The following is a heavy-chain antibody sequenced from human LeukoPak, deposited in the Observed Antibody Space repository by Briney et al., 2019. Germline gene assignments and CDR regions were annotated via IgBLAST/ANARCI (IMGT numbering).Heavy chain of an antibody. CDR1: GFTFSSYV. J-gene: IGHJ4*02. V-gene: IGHV3-64*01. CDR3: ARSLGITGTTGGYFDY. D-gene: IGHD1-7*01. Sequence: GWALRLSCAASGFTFSSYVMHWVRRAPAKGLEYVSAIYSNGGSTYYANSVKGRFTISRDNSKNTLYLQMGSLRAEDMAVYYCARSLGITGTTGGYFDYWGQGTLVTVSS. CDR2: IYSNGGST.